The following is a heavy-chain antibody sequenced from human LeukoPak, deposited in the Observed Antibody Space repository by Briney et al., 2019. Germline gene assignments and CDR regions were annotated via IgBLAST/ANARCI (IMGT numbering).Heavy chain of an antibody. CDR3: ARGPLNEEVDY. D-gene: IGHD1-1*01. Sequence: SQTLSLTCAVYGGSFSGYYWSWIRQPPGKGLEWIGEINHSGSTNYNPSLKSRVTISVDTSKNQFSLKLTSVTAADTAVYYCARGPLNEEVDYWGQGTLVTVSS. CDR1: GGSFSGYY. CDR2: INHSGST. V-gene: IGHV4-34*01. J-gene: IGHJ4*02.